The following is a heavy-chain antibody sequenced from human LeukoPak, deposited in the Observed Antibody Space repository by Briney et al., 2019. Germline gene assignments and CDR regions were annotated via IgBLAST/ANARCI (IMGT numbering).Heavy chain of an antibody. CDR2: IYHSGST. D-gene: IGHD2-15*01. V-gene: IGHV4-4*02. CDR1: GGSISSSNW. CDR3: ATEYCSGGSCADY. Sequence: SGTLSLTCAVSGGSISSSNWWSGVRQPPGKGLEWIGEIYHSGSTNYNPSLKSRVTISVDKSKNQFSLKLSSVTAADTAVYYCATEYCSGGSCADYWGQGTLVTVSS. J-gene: IGHJ4*02.